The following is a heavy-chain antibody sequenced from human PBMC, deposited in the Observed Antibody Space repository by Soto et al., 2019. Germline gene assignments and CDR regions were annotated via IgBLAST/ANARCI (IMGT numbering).Heavy chain of an antibody. CDR2: IWYDGRNK. CDR1: GFTFSSYG. D-gene: IGHD3-22*01. J-gene: IGHJ4*01. CDR3: AGSSGYYFFDY. V-gene: IGHV3-33*01. Sequence: QVQLVESGGGVVQPGRSLRLSCAASGFTFSSYGMHWVRQAPGKGLEWVAVIWYDGRNKYYADSVKGRFTISRDNSKNTLYLQMNSLRAEATAVYYCAGSSGYYFFDYWGHGTLVTVSS.